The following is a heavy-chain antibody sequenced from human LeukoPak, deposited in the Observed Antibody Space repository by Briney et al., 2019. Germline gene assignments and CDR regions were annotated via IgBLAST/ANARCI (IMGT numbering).Heavy chain of an antibody. V-gene: IGHV3-74*01. Sequence: GGSLRLSCAVSGFTFSNYWMHWVRQAPGKGLVWVSRINTDGSSANYADSVKGRFTISRDNAKNTPYLQMNSLRAEDTAVYYCARGTIYGLDAFDIWGQGIMVTVSS. CDR3: ARGTIYGLDAFDI. CDR1: GFTFSNYW. J-gene: IGHJ3*02. D-gene: IGHD3-3*01. CDR2: INTDGSSA.